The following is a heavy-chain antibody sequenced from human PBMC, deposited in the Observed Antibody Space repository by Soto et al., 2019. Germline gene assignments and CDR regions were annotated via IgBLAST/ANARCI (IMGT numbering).Heavy chain of an antibody. CDR1: GFTFSSYS. CDR3: ARAAAGAFDI. CDR2: ISSSSSYI. J-gene: IGHJ3*02. Sequence: GGSLRLSCAASGFTFSSYSMNWVRQAPGKGLEWVSSISSSSSYIYYADSVEGRFTISRDNAKNSLYLQMNSLRAEDTAVYYCARAAAGAFDIWGQGTMVTVSS. V-gene: IGHV3-21*01. D-gene: IGHD6-13*01.